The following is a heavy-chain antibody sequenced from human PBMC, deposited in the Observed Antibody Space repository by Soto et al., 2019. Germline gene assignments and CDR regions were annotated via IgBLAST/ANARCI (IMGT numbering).Heavy chain of an antibody. CDR3: TTAGYSSGADYYYFGMDV. J-gene: IGHJ6*02. CDR1: GFSFSDAY. Sequence: EQLVESGGGLVKPGGSLRLSCAASGFSFSDAYMGWVRQAPGKGLEWVGRIRSKTDGETTDYAAPVQGRFTISRDNSKKTLELHMTSLRTDDTAVYYCTTAGYSSGADYYYFGMDVWGQGTTVTVSS. D-gene: IGHD6-25*01. CDR2: IRSKTDGETT. V-gene: IGHV3-15*01.